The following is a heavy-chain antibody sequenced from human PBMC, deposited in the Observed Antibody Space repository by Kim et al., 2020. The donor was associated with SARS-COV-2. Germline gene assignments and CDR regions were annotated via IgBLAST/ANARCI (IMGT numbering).Heavy chain of an antibody. CDR1: GFTFSSYG. CDR3: ARVREVYGSGPPLH. Sequence: GGSLRLSCAASGFTFSSYGMHWVRQAPGKGLEWVAVIWYDGSNKYYADSVKGRFTISRDNSKNTLYLQMNSLRAEDTAVYYCARVREVYGSGPPLHWGQGTLVTVSS. CDR2: IWYDGSNK. D-gene: IGHD3-10*01. V-gene: IGHV3-33*08. J-gene: IGHJ4*02.